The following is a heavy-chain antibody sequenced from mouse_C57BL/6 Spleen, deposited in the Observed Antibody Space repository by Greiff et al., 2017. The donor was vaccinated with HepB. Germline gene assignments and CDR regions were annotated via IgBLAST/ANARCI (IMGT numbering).Heavy chain of an antibody. V-gene: IGHV5-9*01. J-gene: IGHJ3*01. Sequence: EVKVVESGGGLVKPGGSLKLSCAASGFTFSSYTMSWVRQTPEKRLEWVATISGGGGNTYYPDSVKGRFTISRDNAKNTLYLQMSSLRSEDTALYYCARHGDYDVWFAYWGQGTLVTVSA. D-gene: IGHD2-4*01. CDR1: GFTFSSYT. CDR3: ARHGDYDVWFAY. CDR2: ISGGGGNT.